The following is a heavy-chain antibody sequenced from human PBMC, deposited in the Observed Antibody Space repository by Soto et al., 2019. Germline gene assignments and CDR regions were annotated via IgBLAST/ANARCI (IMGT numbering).Heavy chain of an antibody. J-gene: IGHJ6*02. CDR1: GFTFSDCY. CDR3: ARAVGNYYGVDG. Sequence: QVQLVESGGGLVKPGGSLRLSCAASGFTFSDCYMIWIRQAPGKGLEWLSYSDGSSAYTNYADAVKGRFTISRANAKNSWVLQLTSLRAEDTAVYYCARAVGNYYGVDGWGQGPTVTVSS. D-gene: IGHD1-26*01. V-gene: IGHV3-11*06. CDR2: SDGSSAYT.